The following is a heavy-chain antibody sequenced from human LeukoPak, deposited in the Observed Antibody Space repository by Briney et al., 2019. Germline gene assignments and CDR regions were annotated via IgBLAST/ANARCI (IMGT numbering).Heavy chain of an antibody. D-gene: IGHD2-2*01. V-gene: IGHV3-23*01. Sequence: GGSLRLSCAASGFTFSSYAMSGVRQARGEGLEWVSAISGSGGSTYYADSVKGRFTISRDNYKNTLYLQMNSLRAEDTAVYYCAKDSQRGIVVVPAARFDPWGQGTLVSVSS. CDR3: AKDSQRGIVVVPAARFDP. CDR2: ISGSGGST. CDR1: GFTFSSYA. J-gene: IGHJ5*02.